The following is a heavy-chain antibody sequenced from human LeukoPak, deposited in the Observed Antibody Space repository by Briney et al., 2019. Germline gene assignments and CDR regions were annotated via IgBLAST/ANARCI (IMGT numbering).Heavy chain of an antibody. J-gene: IGHJ5*02. CDR1: GGSISSYY. CDR3: ARDPYYYGSGSYSRRFDP. CDR2: IYTSGST. V-gene: IGHV4-4*07. Sequence: SETLSLTCTVPGGSISSYYWSWIRQPAGKGLEWIGRIYTSGSTNYNPSLKSRVTMSVDTSKNQFSLKLSSVTAADTAVYYCARDPYYYGSGSYSRRFDPWGQGTLVTVSS. D-gene: IGHD3-10*01.